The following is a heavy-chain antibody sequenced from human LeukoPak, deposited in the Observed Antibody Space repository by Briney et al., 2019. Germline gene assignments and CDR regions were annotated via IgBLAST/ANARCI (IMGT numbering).Heavy chain of an antibody. CDR2: IYPGDSDS. CDR3: ARGPYGYTSSAILGSYNWFDP. D-gene: IGHD2-2*02. J-gene: IGHJ5*02. CDR1: GYTFTNYW. Sequence: GESLRISCKGSGYTFTNYWIGWVRQMPGKGLEWMGIIYPGDSDSRYSPSFQDQVTMSVDKSISTASLQWSSLKASDTAMYYCARGPYGYTSSAILGSYNWFDPWGQGSLVTVSS. V-gene: IGHV5-51*01.